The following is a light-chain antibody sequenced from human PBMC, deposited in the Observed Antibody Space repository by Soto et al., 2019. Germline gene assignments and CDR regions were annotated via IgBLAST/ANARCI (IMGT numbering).Light chain of an antibody. Sequence: EIVMTQSPATLSVSPGERATLSCRASQSLNNNLAWYQQKTGQAPRLLIYFASTRATGIPARFSGSGSGTDFSLTISSLQSEDFAVYYCQQYSAWPLTFGGGTKVETK. CDR1: QSLNNN. CDR3: QQYSAWPLT. V-gene: IGKV3-15*01. J-gene: IGKJ4*01. CDR2: FAS.